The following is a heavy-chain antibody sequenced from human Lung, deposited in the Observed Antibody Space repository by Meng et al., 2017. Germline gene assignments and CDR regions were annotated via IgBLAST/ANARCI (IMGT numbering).Heavy chain of an antibody. V-gene: IGHV4-39*01. CDR1: GGSISTSGYY. CDR3: VRSSAWVRTGFDP. CDR2: IGHSGFT. Sequence: QLHESGPGRVKPSEALSLPCSVSGGSISTSGYYWGWIRQPPGKGLEWIGSIGHSGFTYYTPSLKSRVAVSLDTSKSQFSLMLTSVTAADTAVYYCVRSSAWVRTGFDPWGQGTLVTVSS. D-gene: IGHD6-19*01. J-gene: IGHJ5*02.